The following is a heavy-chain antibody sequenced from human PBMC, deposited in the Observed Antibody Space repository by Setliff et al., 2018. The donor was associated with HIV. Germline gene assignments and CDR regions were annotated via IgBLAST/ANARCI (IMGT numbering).Heavy chain of an antibody. D-gene: IGHD3-10*01. CDR3: ATSGTSYYGSGELDY. CDR1: GYTLTEVS. CDR2: VDPQDGET. J-gene: IGHJ4*02. V-gene: IGHV1-24*01. Sequence: GASVKVSCKVSGYTLTEVSIHWVRQAPGKGLEWMGRVDPQDGETKYAEKFQGRVTITADTSTDTSDMELSSLRSEDTAVYYCATSGTSYYGSGELDYWGQGTLVTVSS.